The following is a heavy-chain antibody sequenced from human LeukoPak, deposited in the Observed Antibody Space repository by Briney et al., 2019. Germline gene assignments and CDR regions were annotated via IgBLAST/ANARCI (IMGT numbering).Heavy chain of an antibody. D-gene: IGHD3-10*01. CDR3: ARALVLLWFGESTQFDY. CDR1: GGSFSGYY. J-gene: IGHJ4*02. CDR2: INHSGST. Sequence: SETLSLTCAVYGGSFSGYYWSWIRQPPGKGLEWIGEINHSGSTNYNPSLKSRVTISVDTSKNQFSLKLSSVTAADTAVYYCARALVLLWFGESTQFDYWGQGTLVTVSS. V-gene: IGHV4-34*01.